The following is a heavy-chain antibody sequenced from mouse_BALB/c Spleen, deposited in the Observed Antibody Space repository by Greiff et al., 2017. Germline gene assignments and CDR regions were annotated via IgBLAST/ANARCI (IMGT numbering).Heavy chain of an antibody. CDR3: ARGYDYDGGTWFAY. CDR2: IRNKANGYTT. J-gene: IGHJ3*01. Sequence: EVKLVESGGGLVQPGGSLRLSCAPSGFTFTDYYMSWVRQPPGKALEWLGFIRNKANGYTTEYSASVKGRFTISRDNSQSILYLQMNTLRAEDSATYYGARGYDYDGGTWFAYWGQGTLVTVSA. D-gene: IGHD2-4*01. V-gene: IGHV7-3*02. CDR1: GFTFTDYY.